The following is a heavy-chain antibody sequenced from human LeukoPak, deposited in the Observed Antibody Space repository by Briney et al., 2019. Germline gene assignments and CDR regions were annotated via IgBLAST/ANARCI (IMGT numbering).Heavy chain of an antibody. CDR1: GYRFTNYW. J-gene: IGHJ4*02. Sequence: GESLKISCEGSGYRFTNYWIGWVRQMPGKGLEWMGIIYPRDSETTYSPSFQGQVTISADKNMNIAYLQWSSLKASDTAMYFCVRQTHRRADSCIDYWGQGTLVTVSS. V-gene: IGHV5-51*01. D-gene: IGHD2-2*01. CDR3: VRQTHRRADSCIDY. CDR2: IYPRDSET.